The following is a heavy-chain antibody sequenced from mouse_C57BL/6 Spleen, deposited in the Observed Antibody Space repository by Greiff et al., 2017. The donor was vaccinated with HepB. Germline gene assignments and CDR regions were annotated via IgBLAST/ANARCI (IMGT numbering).Heavy chain of an antibody. V-gene: IGHV5-17*01. CDR2: ISSGSSTI. D-gene: IGHD2-5*01. J-gene: IGHJ2*01. CDR1: GFTFSDYG. CDR3: ARAYYSNQYYFDY. Sequence: EVKLQESGGGLVKPGGSLKLSCAASGFTFSDYGMHWVRQAPEKGLEWVAYISSGSSTIYYADTVKGRFTISRDNAKNTLFLQMTSLRSEDTAMYYCARAYYSNQYYFDYWGQGTTLTVSS.